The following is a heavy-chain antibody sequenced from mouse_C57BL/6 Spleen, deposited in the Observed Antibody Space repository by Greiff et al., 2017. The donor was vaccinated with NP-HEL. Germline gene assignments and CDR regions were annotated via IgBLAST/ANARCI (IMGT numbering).Heavy chain of an antibody. CDR1: GYTFTSYD. Sequence: QVQLQQSGPELVKPGASVKLSCKASGYTFTSYDINWVKQRPGQGLEWIGWIYPRDGSTKYNEKFKGKATLTVDTSSSTGYMELHSLTSEDSAVYFCARSITTVVAWYFDVWGTGTTVTVSS. J-gene: IGHJ1*03. V-gene: IGHV1-85*01. CDR3: ARSITTVVAWYFDV. CDR2: IYPRDGST. D-gene: IGHD1-1*01.